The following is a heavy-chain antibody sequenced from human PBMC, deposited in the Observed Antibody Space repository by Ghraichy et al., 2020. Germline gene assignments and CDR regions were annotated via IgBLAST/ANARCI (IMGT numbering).Heavy chain of an antibody. Sequence: SETLSLTCTVSGGSISSSSYYWGWIRQPPGKGLEWIGSIYYSGSTYYNPSLKSRVTISVDTSKNQFSLKLSSVTAADTAVYYCARRGVRGVYWYFDLWGRGTLVTVSS. J-gene: IGHJ2*01. D-gene: IGHD3-10*01. CDR3: ARRGVRGVYWYFDL. CDR2: IYYSGST. V-gene: IGHV4-39*01. CDR1: GGSISSSSYY.